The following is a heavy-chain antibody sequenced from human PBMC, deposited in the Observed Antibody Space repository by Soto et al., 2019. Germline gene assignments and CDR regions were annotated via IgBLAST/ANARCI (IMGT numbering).Heavy chain of an antibody. CDR3: ARRRDYDILTGYYSYAFDS. J-gene: IGHJ3*02. D-gene: IGHD3-9*01. CDR2: INPNSGGT. Sequence: ASVKVSCKASGYTFTGYYMHWVRQAPGQGLEWMGWINPNSGGTNYAQKFQGWVTMTRDTSISTAYMELSRLRSDDTAVYYCARRRDYDILTGYYSYAFDSWGQGTIVTVSS. V-gene: IGHV1-2*04. CDR1: GYTFTGYY.